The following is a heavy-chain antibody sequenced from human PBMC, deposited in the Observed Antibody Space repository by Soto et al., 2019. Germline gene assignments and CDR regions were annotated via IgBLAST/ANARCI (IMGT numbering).Heavy chain of an antibody. V-gene: IGHV4-59*01. CDR3: ARVRMSSSRGYDAFDI. CDR1: GGSISSYY. CDR2: IYYSGST. D-gene: IGHD6-6*01. J-gene: IGHJ3*02. Sequence: QVQLQESGPGLVKPSETLSLTCTVSGGSISSYYWSWIRQPPGKGLEWIGYIYYSGSTNYNPSLKSRVTISVDTSKNQFSLKLSSVTAADTAVYYCARVRMSSSRGYDAFDIWGQGTMVTVSS.